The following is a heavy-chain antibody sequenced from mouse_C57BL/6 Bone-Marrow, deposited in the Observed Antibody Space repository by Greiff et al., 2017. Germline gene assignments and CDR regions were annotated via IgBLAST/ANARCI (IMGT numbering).Heavy chain of an antibody. CDR1: GYTFTDYN. V-gene: IGHV1-22*01. CDR3: ARACYYYAMDY. Sequence: EVQLVESGPELVKPGASVKMSCKASGYTFTDYNMHWVKQSHGRSLEWIGYINPNNGGTRYNQKFKGKATLTVNKSSSTAYMELRSLTSEESAVYYCARACYYYAMDYWGQGPSVTVSS. CDR2: INPNNGGT. J-gene: IGHJ4*01.